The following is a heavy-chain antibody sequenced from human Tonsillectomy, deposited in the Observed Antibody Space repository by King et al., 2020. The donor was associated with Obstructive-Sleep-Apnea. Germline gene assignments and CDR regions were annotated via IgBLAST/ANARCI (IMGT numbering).Heavy chain of an antibody. J-gene: IGHJ4*02. Sequence: VQLQESGPGLVKPSETLSLTCTVSGGSINNYYWNWIRQPPGKRLEWIGSIYYNGRTNFNPSLKSRGTISVDTSTNHFSLKLSSVTAADTAVYYCTRSYTSCIFSRTELSHGGYDYWGQGTLVTVSS. CDR3: TRSYTSCIFSRTELSHGGYDY. V-gene: IGHV4-59*08. CDR2: IYYNGRT. D-gene: IGHD2-2*02. CDR1: GGSINNYY.